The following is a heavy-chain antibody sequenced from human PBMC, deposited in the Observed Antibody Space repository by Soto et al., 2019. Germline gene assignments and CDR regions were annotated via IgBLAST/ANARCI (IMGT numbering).Heavy chain of an antibody. D-gene: IGHD3-10*01. J-gene: IGHJ4*02. CDR3: ARGPEQAGSGSSHFNY. Sequence: GASVKVSCKTSGYTFSSYDINWVRPATVQGLEWMGWLNPNSGNTGYAQKFQGRVTMTRNTSISTAYMEVSSLRSEDTAVYYCARGPEQAGSGSSHFNYSGQGPPVTVSS. CDR2: LNPNSGNT. V-gene: IGHV1-8*01. CDR1: GYTFSSYD.